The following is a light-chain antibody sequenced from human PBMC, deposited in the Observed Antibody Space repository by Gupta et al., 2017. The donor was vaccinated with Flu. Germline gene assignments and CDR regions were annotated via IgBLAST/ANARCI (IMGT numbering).Light chain of an antibody. V-gene: IGKV1-5*03. CDR3: QQWT. CDR1: QSISSW. Sequence: DIQMTQSPSTLSASVGDRVTITCRASQSISSWLAWYQQKPGKAPKLLIYKASSLESGVPSRFSGSGSGTEFTLTISSLQPDDFATDDCQQWTFGQGTEVEIK. J-gene: IGKJ1*01. CDR2: KAS.